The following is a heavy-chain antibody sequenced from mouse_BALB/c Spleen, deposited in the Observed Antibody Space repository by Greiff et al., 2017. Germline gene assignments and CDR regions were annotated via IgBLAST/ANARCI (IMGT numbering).Heavy chain of an antibody. CDR1: GFTFSDYG. Sequence: EVKLEESGGGLVQPGGSRKLSCAASGFTFSDYGMAWVRQAPGKGPEWVAFISNLAYSIYYADTVTGRFTISRENAKNTLYLEMSSLRSEDTAMYYCARRYGYDAMDYWGQGTSVTVSS. V-gene: IGHV5-15*02. D-gene: IGHD2-14*01. CDR3: ARRYGYDAMDY. CDR2: ISNLAYSI. J-gene: IGHJ4*01.